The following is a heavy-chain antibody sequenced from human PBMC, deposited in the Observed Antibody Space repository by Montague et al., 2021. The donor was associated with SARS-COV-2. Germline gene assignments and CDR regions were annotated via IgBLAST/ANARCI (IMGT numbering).Heavy chain of an antibody. D-gene: IGHD5-18*01. CDR1: GGSINSSDYY. CDR2: IYYSGST. V-gene: IGHV4-39*01. Sequence: SETLSLTCTVSGGSINSSDYYWGWLRQPPGKGLEWIGTIYYSGSTYYTPSLKSRVTISVDTSKNQFSLKLTSLTAADTAVYYCARSSGYNYDISYYGLDVWGQGNTV. CDR3: ARSSGYNYDISYYGLDV. J-gene: IGHJ6*02.